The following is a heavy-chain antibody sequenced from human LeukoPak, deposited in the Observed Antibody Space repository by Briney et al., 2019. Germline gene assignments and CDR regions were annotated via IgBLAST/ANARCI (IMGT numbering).Heavy chain of an antibody. J-gene: IGHJ6*03. CDR3: ARDVGHYYYYYMDV. Sequence: GGSLRLSCAASGFTFSSYSMNWVRQAPGKGLEWVSYISSSSSTIYYADSVKGRFTIPRDNAKNSLYLQMNSLRAEDTAVYYCARDVGHYYYYYMDVWGKGTTVTVSS. V-gene: IGHV3-48*01. CDR1: GFTFSSYS. CDR2: ISSSSSTI.